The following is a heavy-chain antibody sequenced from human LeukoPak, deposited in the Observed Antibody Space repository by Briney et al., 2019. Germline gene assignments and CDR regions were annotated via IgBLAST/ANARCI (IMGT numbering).Heavy chain of an antibody. Sequence: GGSLRLSCAASGFTFSGYAMNSVRQAPGKGLEWVSTIIGSGGSAYYAASVKGRFTIPRDNSKKPLDLQMSSLRAEDTALYYCAKGVDGYTFDYWGQGALVTVSP. CDR3: AKGVDGYTFDY. J-gene: IGHJ4*02. V-gene: IGHV3-23*01. CDR1: GFTFSGYA. CDR2: IIGSGGSA. D-gene: IGHD5-24*01.